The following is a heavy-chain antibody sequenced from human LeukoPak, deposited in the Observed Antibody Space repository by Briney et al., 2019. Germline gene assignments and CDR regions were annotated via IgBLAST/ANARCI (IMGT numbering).Heavy chain of an antibody. V-gene: IGHV5-51*01. CDR3: ARGVYYDFWSGSTKLDY. CDR1: GYSFTSYW. CDR2: IYPGDSDT. D-gene: IGHD3-3*01. J-gene: IGHJ4*02. Sequence: LGESLKISCKGSGYSFTSYWIGWVRQMPGKGLEWMGIIYPGDSDTRYSPSFQGQVTISADKSISTAYLQWSSLKASDTAMYYCARGVYYDFWSGSTKLDYWGQGTLVTVSS.